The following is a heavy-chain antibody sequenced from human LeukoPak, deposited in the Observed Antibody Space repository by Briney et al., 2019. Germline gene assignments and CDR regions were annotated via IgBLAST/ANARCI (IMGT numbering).Heavy chain of an antibody. CDR1: GFTFSNAW. D-gene: IGHD3-10*01. V-gene: IGHV3-15*01. Sequence: GGSLRLSCAASGFTFSNAWMSWVRQAPGKGLEWVGRIKSKTDGGTTDYAAPVKGRFTISRDDSKNTLYLPMNSLKTEDTAVYYCTTELVWFGELLDYFDYWGQGTLVTVSS. J-gene: IGHJ4*02. CDR2: IKSKTDGGTT. CDR3: TTELVWFGELLDYFDY.